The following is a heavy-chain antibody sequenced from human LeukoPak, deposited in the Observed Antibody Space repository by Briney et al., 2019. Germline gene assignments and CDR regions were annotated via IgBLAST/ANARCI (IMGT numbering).Heavy chain of an antibody. CDR3: ARLNSRDYIDY. D-gene: IGHD4/OR15-4a*01. V-gene: IGHV4-34*01. J-gene: IGHJ4*02. CDR1: GGSFSGYY. CDR2: INHSGST. Sequence: SETLSLTCAVYGGSFSGYYWSWIRQPPGKGLERIGEINHSGSTNYNPSLKSRVTISGDTSKNQFSLKLNSVTAADTAVYYCARLNSRDYIDYWGQGTLVTVSS.